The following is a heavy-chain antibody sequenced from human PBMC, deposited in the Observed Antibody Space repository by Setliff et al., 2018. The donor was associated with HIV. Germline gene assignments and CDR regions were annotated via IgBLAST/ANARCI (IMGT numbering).Heavy chain of an antibody. CDR1: SGSINGYH. CDR3: ARTRGRALLSYYFDS. J-gene: IGHJ4*02. Sequence: SETLSLTCGVSSGSINGYHWSWVRQAPGRGLEWIGYVSYSGSTSYNPSLNSRVTMSVDASRDQFSLKLSSVTAADTAVYYCARTRGRALLSYYFDSWVQGRLVTVSS. V-gene: IGHV4-59*01. CDR2: VSYSGST.